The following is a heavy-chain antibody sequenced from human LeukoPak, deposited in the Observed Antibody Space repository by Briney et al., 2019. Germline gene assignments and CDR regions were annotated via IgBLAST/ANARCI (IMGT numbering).Heavy chain of an antibody. D-gene: IGHD6-13*01. CDR3: LRSFPAAAAYYFDY. Sequence: GGSLRLSCAASGFTFSSYAMTWVRQAPGKGLEWVSAVSGGGGGTYYADSVKGRFTISRDNSKNTLYLQMNSLRAEGTAVYYCLRSFPAAAAYYFDYWGQGTLVTVSS. CDR2: VSGGGGGT. CDR1: GFTFSSYA. V-gene: IGHV3-23*01. J-gene: IGHJ4*02.